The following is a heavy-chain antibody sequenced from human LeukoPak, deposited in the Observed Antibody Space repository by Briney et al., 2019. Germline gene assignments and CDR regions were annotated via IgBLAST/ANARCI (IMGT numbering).Heavy chain of an antibody. J-gene: IGHJ4*02. CDR1: GGSISSHSYY. CDR2: IYYSGST. CDR3: ARVRYGDGGYYFDY. Sequence: PSETLSLTCTVSGGSISSHSYYWGWIRQPPGKGLEWIGRIYYSGSTYYNPSLKSRVTISVDTSKNQFSLKLSSVTAADTAVYYCARVRYGDGGYYFDYWGQGTLVTVSS. D-gene: IGHD4-17*01. V-gene: IGHV4-39*07.